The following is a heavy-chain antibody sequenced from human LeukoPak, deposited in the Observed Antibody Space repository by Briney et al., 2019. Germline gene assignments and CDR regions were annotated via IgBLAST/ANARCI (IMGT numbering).Heavy chain of an antibody. CDR3: ARDKIVGAKNVNWFDP. Sequence: GGSLRLSCAASGFTFSSYAMSWVRQAPGKGLVWVSRINSDGSSTSYADSVKGGFTISRDNAKNTLYLQMNGLRAEDTAVYYCARDKIVGAKNVNWFDPWGQGTLVTVSS. V-gene: IGHV3-74*01. J-gene: IGHJ5*02. CDR1: GFTFSSYA. D-gene: IGHD1-26*01. CDR2: INSDGSST.